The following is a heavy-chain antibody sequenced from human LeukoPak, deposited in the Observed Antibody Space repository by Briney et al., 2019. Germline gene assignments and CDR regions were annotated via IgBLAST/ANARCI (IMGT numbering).Heavy chain of an antibody. V-gene: IGHV3-7*01. CDR1: GLTFSSYW. CDR2: IKQDGSEK. CDR3: ASGGAGIDY. D-gene: IGHD4-17*01. J-gene: IGHJ4*02. Sequence: GGSLRLSCAASGLTFSSYWMSWVRQAPGKGLEWVANIKQDGSEKYYVDSVKGRFTISRDNAKNSLYLQMNSLRAEDTAVYYCASGGAGIDYWGQGTLVTVSS.